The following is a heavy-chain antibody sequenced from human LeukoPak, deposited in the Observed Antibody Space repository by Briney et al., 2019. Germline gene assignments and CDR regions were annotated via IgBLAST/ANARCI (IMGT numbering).Heavy chain of an antibody. CDR2: ISSSGSGGNT. CDR3: AKASYSSGSRYDY. Sequence: PGGSLRLSCVASGVTLSNYAMSWARQAPGKGLEWVSGISSSGSGGNTYYADSVKGRFTISRDNSKNTLYLQMNSLRAEDTAVYYCAKASYSSGSRYDYWGQGTLVTVSS. CDR1: GVTLSNYA. J-gene: IGHJ4*02. D-gene: IGHD6-19*01. V-gene: IGHV3-23*01.